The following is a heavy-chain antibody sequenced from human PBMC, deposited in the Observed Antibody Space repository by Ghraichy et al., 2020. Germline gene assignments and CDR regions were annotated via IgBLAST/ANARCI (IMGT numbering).Heavy chain of an antibody. CDR3: ARDEVGATDY. V-gene: IGHV3-21*01. CDR2: ISSSSSYI. J-gene: IGHJ4*02. Sequence: GGSRLSCAASGFTFSSYSMNWVRQAPGKGLEWVSSISSSSSYIYYADSVKGRFTISRDNAKNSLYLQMNSLRAEDTAVYYCARDEVGATDYWGQGTLVTVSS. D-gene: IGHD1-26*01. CDR1: GFTFSSYS.